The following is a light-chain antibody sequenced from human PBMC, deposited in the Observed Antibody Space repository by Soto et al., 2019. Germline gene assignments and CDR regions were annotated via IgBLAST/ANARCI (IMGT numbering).Light chain of an antibody. CDR1: QGISSY. CDR2: AVS. CDR3: QQLSYRLT. V-gene: IGKV1-9*01. Sequence: DIQLTQSPSFLSASVGDRVTITCRASQGISSYFAWYQQKPGKAPKLLIYAVSTLQSGVPSRFSGSASGTEFTLTISSLQPEDFATYYCQQLSYRLTFGGGTKVEIK. J-gene: IGKJ4*01.